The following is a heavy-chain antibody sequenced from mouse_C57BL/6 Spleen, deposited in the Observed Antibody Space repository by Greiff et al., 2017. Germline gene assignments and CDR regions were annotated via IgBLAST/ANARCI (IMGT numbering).Heavy chain of an antibody. CDR1: GYTFTDYY. J-gene: IGHJ2*01. CDR2: IYPGSGNT. Sequence: VQLQQSGAELVRPGASVKLSCKASGYTFTDYYINWVKQRPGQGLEWIARIYPGSGNTYYNEKFKGKATLTAEKSSSTAYMQLSSLTSEDSAVYFCARNGYYPYYFDYWGQGTTLTVSS. D-gene: IGHD2-3*01. CDR3: ARNGYYPYYFDY. V-gene: IGHV1-76*01.